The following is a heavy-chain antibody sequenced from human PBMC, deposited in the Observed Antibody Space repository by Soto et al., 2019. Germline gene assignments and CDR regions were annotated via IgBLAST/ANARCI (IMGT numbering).Heavy chain of an antibody. D-gene: IGHD2-2*02. Sequence: QVQLVESGGGVVQPGRSLRLSCAASGFTFSSYAMHWVHQAPGKGLEWVAVISYDGSNKYYADSVKGRFTISRDNSKNTLYLQMNSLRAEDTAVYYCAREDIVLVPAAISAFDIWGQGTMVTVSS. CDR3: AREDIVLVPAAISAFDI. J-gene: IGHJ3*02. CDR2: ISYDGSNK. CDR1: GFTFSSYA. V-gene: IGHV3-30-3*01.